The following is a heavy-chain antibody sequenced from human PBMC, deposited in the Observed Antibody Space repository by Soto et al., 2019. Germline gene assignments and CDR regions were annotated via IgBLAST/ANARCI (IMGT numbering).Heavy chain of an antibody. CDR3: ATDHLRSGSCEH. Sequence: EVQLVESGGGLGQPGVSLTISCAASGLTFRNYEMNWVRQAPGKGLEWVSFISSTGKTIYYADSVKGRFTISRDNPKNSVHLQMSSLRVEDTAVYYCATDHLRSGSCEHWGKGTPVSVSS. CDR2: ISSTGKTI. CDR1: GLTFRNYE. J-gene: IGHJ1*01. V-gene: IGHV3-48*03. D-gene: IGHD3-3*01.